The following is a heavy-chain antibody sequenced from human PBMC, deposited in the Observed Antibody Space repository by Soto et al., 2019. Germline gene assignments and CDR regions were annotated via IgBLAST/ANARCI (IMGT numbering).Heavy chain of an antibody. J-gene: IGHJ6*03. Sequence: GVLRLSCTASGFTFGDYAMSWFRQAPGKGLEWVGFIRSKAYGGTTEYAASVKGRFTISRDDSKSIAYLQMNSLKTEDTAVYYCTRGQSWRITIFGVVPYMDVWGKGTTVTVSS. D-gene: IGHD3-3*01. CDR1: GFTFGDYA. CDR2: IRSKAYGGTT. CDR3: TRGQSWRITIFGVVPYMDV. V-gene: IGHV3-49*03.